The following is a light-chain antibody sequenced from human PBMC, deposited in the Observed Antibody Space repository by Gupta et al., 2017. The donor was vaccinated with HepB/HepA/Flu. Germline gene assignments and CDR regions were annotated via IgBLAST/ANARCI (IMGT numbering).Light chain of an antibody. CDR3: QQANSFPIT. CDR2: SAS. CDR1: QHINSW. J-gene: IGKJ5*01. Sequence: DIQMTQSPSSVSASVGDRVTITCRASQHINSWLAWYQQKPGKAPKLLIYSASSLQSGVPSRFSGRGSGTDFTLTISSLQPEDFATYYCQQANSFPITFGQGTRLEIK. V-gene: IGKV1D-12*01.